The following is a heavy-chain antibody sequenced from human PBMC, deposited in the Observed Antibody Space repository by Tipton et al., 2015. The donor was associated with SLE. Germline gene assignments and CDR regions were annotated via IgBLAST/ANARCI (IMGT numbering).Heavy chain of an antibody. D-gene: IGHD1-26*01. Sequence: TLSLTCAVYGGSFSGYYWSWIRQPPGKGLEWIGEINHSGSTNYNPSLKSRVTISVDTSKNQFSLKLSSVTAADTAVYYCARDIEGGGSRYFYGMDVWGQGTAVTVSS. J-gene: IGHJ6*02. CDR1: GGSFSGYY. CDR2: INHSGST. CDR3: ARDIEGGGSRYFYGMDV. V-gene: IGHV4-34*01.